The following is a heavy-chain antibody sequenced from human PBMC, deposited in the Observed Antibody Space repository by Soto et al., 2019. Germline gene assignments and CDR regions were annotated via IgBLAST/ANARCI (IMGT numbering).Heavy chain of an antibody. D-gene: IGHD5-12*01. CDR2: INPSGGST. V-gene: IGHV1-46*01. Sequence: GASVKVSCKASGYTFTGYYMHWVRQAPGQGLEWMGIINPSGGSTSYAQKFQGRVTMTRDTSTSTVYMELSSLRSEDTAVYYCARDEGHSGYGHPYYFDYWGQGTLVTVSS. J-gene: IGHJ4*02. CDR3: ARDEGHSGYGHPYYFDY. CDR1: GYTFTGYY.